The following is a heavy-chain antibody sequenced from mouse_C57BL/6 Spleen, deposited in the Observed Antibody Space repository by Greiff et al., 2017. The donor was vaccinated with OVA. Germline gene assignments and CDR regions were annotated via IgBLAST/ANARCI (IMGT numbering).Heavy chain of an antibody. Sequence: VKLMESGAELVKPGASVKISCKASGYAFSSYWMNWVKQRPGKGLEWIGQIYPGDGDTNYNGKFKGKAKLTADKSSSTAYMQLSSLTSEDSAVYFCARSVTTVVDWYFDVWGTGTTVTVSS. CDR3: ARSVTTVVDWYFDV. V-gene: IGHV1-80*01. CDR1: GYAFSSYW. D-gene: IGHD1-1*01. J-gene: IGHJ1*03. CDR2: IYPGDGDT.